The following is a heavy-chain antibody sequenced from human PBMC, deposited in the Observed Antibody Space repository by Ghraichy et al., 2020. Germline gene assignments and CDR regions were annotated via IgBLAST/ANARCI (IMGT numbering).Heavy chain of an antibody. D-gene: IGHD2-2*01. Sequence: GGSLRLSCAASGFTFSSYAMSWVRQAPGKGLEWVSAISGSGGSTYYADSVKGRFTISRDNSKNTLYLQMNSLRAEDTAVYYCAKVVRGLSGDYCSSTSCYGNYYYGMDVWGQGTTVTVSS. V-gene: IGHV3-23*01. CDR1: GFTFSSYA. J-gene: IGHJ6*02. CDR2: ISGSGGST. CDR3: AKVVRGLSGDYCSSTSCYGNYYYGMDV.